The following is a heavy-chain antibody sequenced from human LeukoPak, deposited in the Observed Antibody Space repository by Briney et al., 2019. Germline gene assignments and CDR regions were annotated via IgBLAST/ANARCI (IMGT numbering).Heavy chain of an antibody. CDR1: RFTFSSYE. D-gene: IGHD4-17*01. J-gene: IGHJ4*02. CDR2: ISSSATTI. CDR3: ARGPRSYGDYFDY. V-gene: IGHV3-48*03. Sequence: GGSLRLSCAASRFTFSSYEMNWVRQAPGKGLEWVSYISSSATTILYADSAKGRFTISRDNAKNSLYLQMNSLRAEDTAIYYCARGPRSYGDYFDYWGQGTLVTVSS.